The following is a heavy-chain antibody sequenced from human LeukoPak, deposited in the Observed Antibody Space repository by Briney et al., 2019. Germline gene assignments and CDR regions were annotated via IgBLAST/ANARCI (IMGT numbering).Heavy chain of an antibody. Sequence: GTSLRLSCVASGFIFSRYDMHWVRQAPGKGLEGVALIWHDGSKTHYADSVKGRFTISRDDSKSTLYVQMNSLRVEDTAVYYCARDPATVTSHFDYWGQGALVTVSS. CDR1: GFIFSRYD. J-gene: IGHJ4*02. V-gene: IGHV3-33*01. D-gene: IGHD4-17*01. CDR2: IWHDGSKT. CDR3: ARDPATVTSHFDY.